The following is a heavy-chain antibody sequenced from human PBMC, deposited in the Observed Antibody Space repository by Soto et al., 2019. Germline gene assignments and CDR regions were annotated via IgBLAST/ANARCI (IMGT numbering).Heavy chain of an antibody. Sequence: GASVKVSCKASGYTFTSYAMHWVRQAPGQRLEWMGWINAGNGNTKYSQKFQGRVTITRDTSASTAYMELSSLRSEDTAVYYCARDAYYDFWSGYYFVGDYYYYYGMDVWGQGSTVTVSS. J-gene: IGHJ6*02. CDR1: GYTFTSYA. CDR2: INAGNGNT. V-gene: IGHV1-3*01. D-gene: IGHD3-3*01. CDR3: ARDAYYDFWSGYYFVGDYYYYYGMDV.